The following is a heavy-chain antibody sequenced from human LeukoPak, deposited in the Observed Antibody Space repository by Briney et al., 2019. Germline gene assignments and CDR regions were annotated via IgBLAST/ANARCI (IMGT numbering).Heavy chain of an antibody. D-gene: IGHD1-1*01. J-gene: IGHJ3*02. CDR1: GYTLTDYY. Sequence: ASVKVSCKASGYTLTDYYIHWVRQAPGQGLKWMGWITPSSGGTIYAQKFQGRVTMTRDMSISTAYMELSRLRSDDTAVYYCAKVASTTRRHDAFDIWGQGTLVTVSS. CDR2: ITPSSGGT. V-gene: IGHV1-2*02. CDR3: AKVASTTRRHDAFDI.